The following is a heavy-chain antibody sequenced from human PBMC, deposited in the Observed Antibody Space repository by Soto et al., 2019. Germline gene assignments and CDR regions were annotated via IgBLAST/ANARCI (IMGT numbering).Heavy chain of an antibody. V-gene: IGHV4-30-2*01. CDR3: TTGGGTYYTRFDY. J-gene: IGHJ4*02. D-gene: IGHD2-15*01. CDR1: GGSISSGGYS. CDR2: IYHSGST. Sequence: SETLSLTCAVSGGSISSGGYSWSWIRQPPGKGLEWIGYIYHSGSTYYNPSLKSRVTISVDRSKNQFSLKLSSVTAADTAMYYCTTGGGTYYTRFDYWGQGTLVTVSS.